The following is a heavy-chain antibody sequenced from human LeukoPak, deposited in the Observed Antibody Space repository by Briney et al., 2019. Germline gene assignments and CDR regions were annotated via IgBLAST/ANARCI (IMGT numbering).Heavy chain of an antibody. CDR3: ARGSGSKTLGYYYYGMDV. CDR2: IYYSGST. V-gene: IGHV4-59*01. J-gene: IGHJ6*02. CDR1: GGSISSYY. D-gene: IGHD3-10*01. Sequence: SETLSLTCTVSGGSISSYYWSWIRQPPGKGLEWIGYIYYSGSTNCNPSLKSRVTISVDTSKNQFSLKLSSVTAADTAVYYCARGSGSKTLGYYYYGMDVWGQGTTVTVSS.